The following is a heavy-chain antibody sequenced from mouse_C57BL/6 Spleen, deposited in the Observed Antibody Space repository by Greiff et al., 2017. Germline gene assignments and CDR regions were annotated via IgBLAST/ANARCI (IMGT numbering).Heavy chain of an antibody. J-gene: IGHJ4*01. D-gene: IGHD1-1*01. V-gene: IGHV1-85*01. CDR2: IYPRDGST. CDR3: ARSHGSSSYYAMDY. CDR1: GYTFTSYD. Sequence: VQLQQSGPELVKPGASVKLSCKASGYTFTSYDINWVKQRPGQGLEWIGWIYPRDGSTKYNEKFKGKATLAVDTSSSTAYMELHSLTSGDSAVYFCARSHGSSSYYAMDYWGQGTSVTVSS.